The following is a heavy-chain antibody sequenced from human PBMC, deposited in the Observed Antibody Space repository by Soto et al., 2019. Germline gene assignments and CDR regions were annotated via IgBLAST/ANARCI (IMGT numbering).Heavy chain of an antibody. CDR3: ARHVRYCSSTSCYGGWFDP. Sequence: PSETLSLTCTVSGGSISSYYWSWIRQPPGKGLEWIGYIYYSGSTNYNPSLKSRVTISVDTSKNQFSLKLSSVTAADTAVYYCARHVRYCSSTSCYGGWFDPWGQGTLVTVSS. CDR2: IYYSGST. V-gene: IGHV4-59*08. D-gene: IGHD2-2*01. CDR1: GGSISSYY. J-gene: IGHJ5*02.